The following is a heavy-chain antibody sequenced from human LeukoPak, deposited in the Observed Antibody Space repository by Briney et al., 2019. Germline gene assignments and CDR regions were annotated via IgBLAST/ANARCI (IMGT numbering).Heavy chain of an antibody. D-gene: IGHD4-17*01. Sequence: ASVKVSCKAFGYTFTSNYMHWVRQAPGQGPEWMGVISPSGGSTTYAQKFQGRVTITADKSTSTAYMELSSLRSEDTAVYYCARARGYGDRMKDYYYYMDVWGKGTTVTVSS. CDR2: ISPSGGST. J-gene: IGHJ6*03. V-gene: IGHV1-46*01. CDR1: GYTFTSNY. CDR3: ARARGYGDRMKDYYYYMDV.